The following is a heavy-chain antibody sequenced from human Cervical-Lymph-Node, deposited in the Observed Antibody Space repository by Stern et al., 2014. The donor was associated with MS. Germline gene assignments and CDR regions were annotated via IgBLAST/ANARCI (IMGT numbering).Heavy chain of an antibody. D-gene: IGHD3-16*01. CDR3: ARDNYGTDY. Sequence: EVQLVESGGDLVQPGGSLRLSCVASGFTFSHSWMQWVRQAPGTGLVWISHITSDGSSTTYADSVKGRFTVSRDNAKNTLYLQMDSLRAEDTAVYFCARDNYGTDYWGQGTLVTVSS. CDR2: ITSDGSST. V-gene: IGHV3-74*01. CDR1: GFTFSHSW. J-gene: IGHJ4*02.